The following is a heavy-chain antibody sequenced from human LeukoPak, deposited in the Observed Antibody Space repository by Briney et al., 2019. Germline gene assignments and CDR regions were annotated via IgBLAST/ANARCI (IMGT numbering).Heavy chain of an antibody. CDR1: GHSLTELS. Sequence: RASVKVSCKVSGHSLTELSIHWVRQAPGKGLEWMGGFDPEAGATLYAQSFQDRVIMTEDTSIDTTYMELTSLRSDDTAVYFCATDLAVAASGGFDYWGQGTLITVPS. V-gene: IGHV1-24*01. J-gene: IGHJ4*02. D-gene: IGHD6-19*01. CDR2: FDPEAGAT. CDR3: ATDLAVAASGGFDY.